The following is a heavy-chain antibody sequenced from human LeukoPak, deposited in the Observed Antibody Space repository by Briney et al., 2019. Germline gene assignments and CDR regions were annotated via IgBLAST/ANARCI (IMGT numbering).Heavy chain of an antibody. V-gene: IGHV4-59*08. CDR2: IYYSGST. CDR3: ARGYSSGWGTYSAFDI. CDR1: GGSISSYY. J-gene: IGHJ3*02. D-gene: IGHD6-19*01. Sequence: PSETLSLTCTVSGGSISSYYWSWIRQPPGKGLEWIGYIYYSGSTNYNPSLKSRVTISVDTSKNQFSLKLSSVTAADTAVYYCARGYSSGWGTYSAFDIWGQGTMVTVSS.